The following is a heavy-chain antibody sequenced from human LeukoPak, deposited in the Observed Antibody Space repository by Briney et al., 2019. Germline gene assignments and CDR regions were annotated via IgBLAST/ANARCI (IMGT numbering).Heavy chain of an antibody. CDR2: TSGGGGGT. CDR1: GFTFSSYA. Sequence: GGSLRLSCAASGFTFSSYAMSWVRQAPGKGLEWVSGTSGGGGGTYYADSVKGRFTISRDNAKNSLYLQMNSLRAEDTAVYYCARDLDYYGSGSYIWGQGTLVTVSS. CDR3: ARDLDYYGSGSYI. V-gene: IGHV3-23*01. D-gene: IGHD3-10*01. J-gene: IGHJ4*02.